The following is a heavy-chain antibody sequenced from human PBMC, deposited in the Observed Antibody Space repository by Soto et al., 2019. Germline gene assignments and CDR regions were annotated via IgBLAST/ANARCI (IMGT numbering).Heavy chain of an antibody. CDR2: IYWNDDK. Sequence: QITLEESGPSLVKPTQTLTLTCTFSGFSLKNSGVGVTWIRQPPGKALEWLALIYWNDDKRYSPTLKNRINITEDTSKNQLVLTMTNMATVDTGSYYCAHGGGIAAIATLDYWGQGMLVTVSS. CDR1: GFSLKNSGVG. J-gene: IGHJ4*02. CDR3: AHGGGIAAIATLDY. V-gene: IGHV2-5*01. D-gene: IGHD6-13*01.